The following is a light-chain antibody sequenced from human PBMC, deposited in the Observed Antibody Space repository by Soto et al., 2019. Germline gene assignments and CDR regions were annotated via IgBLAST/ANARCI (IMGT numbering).Light chain of an antibody. Sequence: DIQMTQSPSSLSASVGDRVTITCRASENIGKYLNWYQQKQGKAPKIVIYGASSLQSGVPSRFSGSGSGTDFTLTISSLQADDFAIYYCQQSFSTHALTFGGGTKVDIK. CDR3: QQSFSTHALT. V-gene: IGKV1-39*01. CDR1: ENIGKY. J-gene: IGKJ4*01. CDR2: GAS.